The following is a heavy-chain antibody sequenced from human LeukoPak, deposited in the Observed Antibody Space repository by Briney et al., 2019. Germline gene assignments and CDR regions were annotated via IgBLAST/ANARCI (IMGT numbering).Heavy chain of an antibody. CDR3: AKYIASGKFVFDY. V-gene: IGHV3-23*01. CDR2: ISGSGATT. D-gene: IGHD3-10*01. Sequence: GGSLRVSCAASGFTFIMYDMTWVRQAPGKGLEWVSLISGSGATTYYADSVKGRFTISRDNSKNTLYLQMNSLRAEDTAVYYCAKYIASGKFVFDYWGQGTLVTVSS. J-gene: IGHJ4*02. CDR1: GFTFIMYD.